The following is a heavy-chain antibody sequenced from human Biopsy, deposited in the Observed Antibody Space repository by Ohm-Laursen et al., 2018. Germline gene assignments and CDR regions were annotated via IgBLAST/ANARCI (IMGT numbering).Heavy chain of an antibody. V-gene: IGHV4-59*08. D-gene: IGHD3-22*01. Sequence: SETLSLTCTVSGGSISSYYWTWIRQPPGKGLEWIGDVYYSGSTNRNPSLKSRVTILVDTSKNQFSLKLNSVTAADTAVYYCGRREVVITHDAFDTCGQGTMVTVSS. CDR1: GGSISSYY. J-gene: IGHJ3*02. CDR2: VYYSGST. CDR3: GRREVVITHDAFDT.